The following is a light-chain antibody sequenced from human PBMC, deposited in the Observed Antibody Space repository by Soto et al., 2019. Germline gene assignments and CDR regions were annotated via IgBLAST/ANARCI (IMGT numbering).Light chain of an antibody. Sequence: EIVLTQSPAILSLSLGEIGTLSXGASQDIGTKLAWYQQKPGQAPRLLIYGVSNRATGIPDRFSGGGSGTDFTLTISRLEPEDFAVYYCQQFGGSSGTFGQGTKVDIK. V-gene: IGKV3-20*01. CDR1: QDIGTK. J-gene: IGKJ1*01. CDR2: GVS. CDR3: QQFGGSSGT.